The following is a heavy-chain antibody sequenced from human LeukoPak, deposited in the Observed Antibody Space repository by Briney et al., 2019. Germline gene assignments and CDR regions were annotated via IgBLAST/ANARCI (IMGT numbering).Heavy chain of an antibody. Sequence: GGSLGLSCAASGFTFSNAWMSWVRQAPGKGLEWVGRIKSKTDGGTTDFAAPVEGRFTISRDDSKSTLYLRMNSLKTEDTAVYYCATQLLPGIRFFDYWGQGTLVTVSS. D-gene: IGHD4-23*01. CDR3: ATQLLPGIRFFDY. CDR1: GFTFSNAW. V-gene: IGHV3-15*01. CDR2: IKSKTDGGTT. J-gene: IGHJ4*02.